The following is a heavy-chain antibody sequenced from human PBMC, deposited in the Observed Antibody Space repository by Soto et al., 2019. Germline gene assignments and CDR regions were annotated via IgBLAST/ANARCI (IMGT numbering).Heavy chain of an antibody. D-gene: IGHD3-22*01. Sequence: GGSLRLSCAASGFTFSSYSMNWVRQAPGKGLEWVSYISSSSSTIYYADSVKGRFTISRDNAKNSLYLQMNSLRDEDTAVYYCARDPHYYYDSSAPDYWGQGTLVTVSS. CDR2: ISSSSSTI. J-gene: IGHJ4*02. V-gene: IGHV3-48*02. CDR3: ARDPHYYYDSSAPDY. CDR1: GFTFSSYS.